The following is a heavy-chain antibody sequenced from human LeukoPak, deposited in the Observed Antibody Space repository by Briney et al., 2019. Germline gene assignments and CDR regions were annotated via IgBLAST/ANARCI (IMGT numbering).Heavy chain of an antibody. V-gene: IGHV3-53*04. J-gene: IGHJ4*02. Sequence: GGSLRLSCAASGFTVSSNYMSWVRQAPGKGLEWVSVIYSGGDACSADSVKGRFTISRHNTKNALYLQMNSLRAEDTAVYYCAGGSRRDGYDYWGQGTLVTVSS. CDR3: AGGSRRDGYDY. CDR2: IYSGGDA. D-gene: IGHD5-24*01. CDR1: GFTVSSNY.